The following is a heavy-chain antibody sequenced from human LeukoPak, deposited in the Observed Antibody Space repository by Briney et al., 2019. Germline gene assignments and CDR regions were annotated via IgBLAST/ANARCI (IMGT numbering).Heavy chain of an antibody. CDR2: ISYDGSNK. CDR3: AKDHGYQLLGWFDP. D-gene: IGHD2-2*01. J-gene: IGHJ5*02. CDR1: GFTFSSYA. V-gene: IGHV3-30-3*01. Sequence: GGSLRLSCAASGFTFSSYAMHWVRQAPGKGLEWVAVISYDGSNKYYADSVKGRFTISRDNSKNTLYLQMNSLRAEDTAVYYCAKDHGYQLLGWFDPWGQGTLVTVSS.